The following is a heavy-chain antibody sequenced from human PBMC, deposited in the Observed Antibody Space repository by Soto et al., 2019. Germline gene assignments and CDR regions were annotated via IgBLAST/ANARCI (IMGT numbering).Heavy chain of an antibody. D-gene: IGHD6-19*01. V-gene: IGHV1-2*02. Sequence: SVKGYFKAAWYTFTGDYMDWVRQAPGQGLEWMGWINPNSGGTNYAQKFQGRVTMTRDTSISTAYMELSRLRSDDTAVYYCARDLGKQWLAPYYYYGMDVWGQGTTVTVSS. CDR2: INPNSGGT. CDR1: WYTFTGDY. CDR3: ARDLGKQWLAPYYYYGMDV. J-gene: IGHJ6*02.